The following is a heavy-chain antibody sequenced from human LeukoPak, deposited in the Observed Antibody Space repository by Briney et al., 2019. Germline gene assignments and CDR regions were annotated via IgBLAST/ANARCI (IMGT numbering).Heavy chain of an antibody. CDR2: ISWDGGST. CDR3: ARDLGCSSTSCDGYFDY. V-gene: IGHV3-43D*03. Sequence: GGSLRLSCAASGFTFDDYAMHWARQAPGKGLEWVSLISWDGGSTYYADSVKGRFTISRDNSKNSLYLQVNSLRAEDTAVYYCARDLGCSSTSCDGYFDYWGQGTLVTVSS. CDR1: GFTFDDYA. D-gene: IGHD2-2*01. J-gene: IGHJ4*02.